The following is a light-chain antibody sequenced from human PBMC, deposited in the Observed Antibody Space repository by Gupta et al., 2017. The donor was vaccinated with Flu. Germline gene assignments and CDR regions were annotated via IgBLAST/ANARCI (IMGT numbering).Light chain of an antibody. Sequence: QSALTQPASVSGSPGQSITISCTGTSSDVGGYNYVSWYQQHPGKAPNLMIYEVGDRPSGVSNRFAGSKSGNTASLTISGLQAEDEADYYCSSYTTSSTLVFGTGTKVTVL. CDR1: SSDVGGYNY. CDR2: EVG. V-gene: IGLV2-14*01. J-gene: IGLJ1*01. CDR3: SSYTTSSTLV.